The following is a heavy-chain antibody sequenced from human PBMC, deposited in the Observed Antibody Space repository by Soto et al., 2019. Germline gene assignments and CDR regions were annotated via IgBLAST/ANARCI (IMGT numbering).Heavy chain of an antibody. J-gene: IGHJ6*02. D-gene: IGHD2-21*02. V-gene: IGHV1-69*13. CDR2: IIPVFRSA. CDR1: GGTFNRFA. CDR3: ARRYCASDNCPLFYYFVDL. Sequence: ASVKVSCKASGGTFNRFAFSWVRQAPGQGFEWMGGIIPVFRSANYAQRFRGRITITADEYTSTVYLYLNDLRSDDTAVYYCARRYCASDNCPLFYYFVDLWGLGTTVTVSS.